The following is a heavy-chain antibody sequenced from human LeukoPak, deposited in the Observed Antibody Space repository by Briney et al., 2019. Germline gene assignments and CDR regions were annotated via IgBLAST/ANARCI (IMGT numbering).Heavy chain of an antibody. CDR3: ARISSVVPGARYYYYYMNV. V-gene: IGHV4-34*01. CDR1: GFTVSSNE. D-gene: IGHD2-2*01. CDR2: INHSGST. Sequence: GSLRLSCAASGFTVSSNEMSWVRQAPGKGLEWIGEINHSGSTNYNPSLKSRVTISVDTSKNQFSLKLSSVTAADTAVYYCARISSVVPGARYYYYYMNVWGKGTTVTVSS. J-gene: IGHJ6*03.